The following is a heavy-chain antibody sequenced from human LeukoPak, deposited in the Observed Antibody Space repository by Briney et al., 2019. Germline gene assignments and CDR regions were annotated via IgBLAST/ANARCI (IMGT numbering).Heavy chain of an antibody. Sequence: GDSLKSSSNGSGYSVTNYWIIWLGQMPGKGLEWMGIVYPGDSDTIYIPSFHGQVTTSADKPIHTAYLQWPSLKPSDTAMYYCARRVDSYWFFDYWGQGTLVTVSS. D-gene: IGHD1-26*01. CDR2: VYPGDSDT. CDR1: GYSVTNYW. J-gene: IGHJ4*02. CDR3: ARRVDSYWFFDY. V-gene: IGHV5-51*01.